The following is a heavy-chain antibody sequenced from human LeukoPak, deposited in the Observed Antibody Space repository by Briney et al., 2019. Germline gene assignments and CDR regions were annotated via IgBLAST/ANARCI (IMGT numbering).Heavy chain of an antibody. CDR1: GGSFSGYY. V-gene: IGHV4-34*01. D-gene: IGHD6-6*01. Sequence: SETLSLTCAVYGGSFSGYYWSWIRQPPGKGLEWIGEINHSGSTYYNPSLKSRVTISVDTSKNQFSLKLSSVTAADTAVYYCARGLYSSSRKTHYYYYYYMDVWGKGTTVTVSS. CDR2: INHSGST. CDR3: ARGLYSSSRKTHYYYYYYMDV. J-gene: IGHJ6*03.